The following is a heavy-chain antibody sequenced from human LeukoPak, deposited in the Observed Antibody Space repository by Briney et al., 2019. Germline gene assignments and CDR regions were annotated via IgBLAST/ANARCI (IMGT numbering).Heavy chain of an antibody. CDR1: GFTFSAYK. CDR2: ISSGSSTI. J-gene: IGHJ4*02. CDR3: ARSIGMGNH. V-gene: IGHV3-48*04. D-gene: IGHD3-16*02. Sequence: GGSLRLSCAASGFTFSAYKMNWVRQAPGKGLEWVSYISSGSSTIYYADSVEGRFTISRDNAKNSLYLQMNSLRAEDTAVYYCARSIGMGNHWGQGTLVTVSS.